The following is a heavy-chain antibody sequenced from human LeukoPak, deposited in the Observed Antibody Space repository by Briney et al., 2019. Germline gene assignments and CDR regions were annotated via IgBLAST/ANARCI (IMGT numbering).Heavy chain of an antibody. CDR1: GFTFSSYA. CDR2: ISGSGGST. J-gene: IGHJ4*02. CDR3: AKSSYYYDSSGYMTI. Sequence: PGGSLRLSCAASGFTFSSYAMSWVRQAPGKGLEWLSAISGSGGSTYYADSVKGRFTISRDNSKNTLYLQMNSLRAEDTAVYYCAKSSYYYDSSGYMTIWGQGTLVTVSS. D-gene: IGHD3-22*01. V-gene: IGHV3-23*01.